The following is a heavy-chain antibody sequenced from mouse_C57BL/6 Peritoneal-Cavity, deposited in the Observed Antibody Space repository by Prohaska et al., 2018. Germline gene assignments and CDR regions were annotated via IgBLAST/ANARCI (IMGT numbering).Heavy chain of an antibody. Sequence: EVQLLETGGGLVQPGGSRGLSCEGSGFTFSGFWMSWVRQTPGKTLEWIGDINSDGSAINYAPSIKDRFTIFRDNDKSTLYLQMSNVRSEDTATYFRMRYGSYWYFDVWGTGTTVTVSS. D-gene: IGHD4-1*01. J-gene: IGHJ1*03. CDR3: MRYGSYWYFDV. V-gene: IGHV11-2*01. CDR1: GFTFSGFW. CDR2: INSDGSAI.